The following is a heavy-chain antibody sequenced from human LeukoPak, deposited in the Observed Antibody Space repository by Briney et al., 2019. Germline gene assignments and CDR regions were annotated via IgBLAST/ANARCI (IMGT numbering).Heavy chain of an antibody. D-gene: IGHD2-8*01. CDR3: ARNTVLMVYAIGHMNAFDI. CDR1: GGTFSSYA. J-gene: IGHJ3*02. CDR2: IIPIFGTA. Sequence: SVKVSCKASGGTFSSYAISWVRQAPGQGLEWMGGIIPIFGTANYAQKFQGRVTITADGSTSTAYMELSSLRSEDTAVYYCARNTVLMVYAIGHMNAFDIWGQGTMVTVSS. V-gene: IGHV1-69*13.